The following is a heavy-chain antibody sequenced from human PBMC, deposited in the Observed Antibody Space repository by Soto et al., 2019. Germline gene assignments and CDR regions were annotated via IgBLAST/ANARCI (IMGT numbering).Heavy chain of an antibody. D-gene: IGHD6-13*01. CDR2: IYHSGST. Sequence: SETLSLTCAVSGGSISSGGYSWSWIRQPPGKGLEWIGYIYHSGSTYYNPSLKSRVTISVDRSKNQFSLKLSSVTAADTAVYYCARLMGAAGQWGQGTLVTVSS. J-gene: IGHJ4*02. CDR1: GGSISSGGYS. V-gene: IGHV4-30-2*01. CDR3: ARLMGAAGQ.